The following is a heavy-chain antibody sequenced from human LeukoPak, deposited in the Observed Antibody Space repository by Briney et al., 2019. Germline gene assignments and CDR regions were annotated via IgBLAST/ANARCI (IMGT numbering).Heavy chain of an antibody. Sequence: SGPTLVNPTQTLTLTCTFSGFSLSTSGMCVSWIRQLPGKALEWLARIDWDDDKYYNTSLKTSPTISKATSKNQVVLTLTNMDPVDTATYYCARNLGMIDYCGQGTLVTVSS. J-gene: IGHJ4*02. D-gene: IGHD1-14*01. CDR1: GFSLSTSGMC. V-gene: IGHV2-70*11. CDR2: IDWDDDK. CDR3: ARNLGMIDY.